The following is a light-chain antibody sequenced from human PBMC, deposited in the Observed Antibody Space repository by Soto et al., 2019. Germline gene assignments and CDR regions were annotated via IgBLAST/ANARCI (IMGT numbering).Light chain of an antibody. V-gene: IGLV2-14*03. CDR2: DVF. J-gene: IGLJ2*01. Sequence: QSVLTQPASVSGSPGQSITISRAGTGSDGGDYNYISWYQQHPGKAPKLIIYDVFNRASGVSHRFSASQSGNTASLTISGLQAEDEADYYCCSYTSHNAFAVFGGGTKVTVL. CDR1: GSDGGDYNY. CDR3: CSYTSHNAFAV.